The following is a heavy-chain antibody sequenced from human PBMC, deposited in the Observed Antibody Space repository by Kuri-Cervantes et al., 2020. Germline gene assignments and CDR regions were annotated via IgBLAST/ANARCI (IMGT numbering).Heavy chain of an antibody. D-gene: IGHD6-13*01. CDR2: IKSKTDGGTT. CDR3: TTEQDSSSWYWYGAFDI. J-gene: IGHJ3*02. V-gene: IGHV3-15*01. CDR1: GFTFSNAW. Sequence: GGSLRLSCAASGFTFSNAWMSWVRQAPGKGLEWVGRIKSKTDGGTTDYAAPVKGRFTTSRDDSQNTLYLQMNSLKTEDTAVYYCTTEQDSSSWYWYGAFDIWGQGTMVTASS.